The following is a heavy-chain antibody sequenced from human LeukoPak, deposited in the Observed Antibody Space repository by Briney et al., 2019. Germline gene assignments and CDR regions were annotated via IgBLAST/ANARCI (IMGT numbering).Heavy chain of an antibody. D-gene: IGHD2-15*01. J-gene: IGHJ5*02. CDR1: GYTFTSYG. V-gene: IGHV1-18*01. CDR3: ARERGLGYCSGGSCLNGFDP. CDR2: ISAYHGNT. Sequence: ASVKVSCKASGYTFTSYGIGWVRQAPGQGLEWVGWISAYHGNTNYAQKLQGRVTMTTNTSTSTAYMALRSLRADDTAVYYCARERGLGYCSGGSCLNGFDPSGQGTLFTVSS.